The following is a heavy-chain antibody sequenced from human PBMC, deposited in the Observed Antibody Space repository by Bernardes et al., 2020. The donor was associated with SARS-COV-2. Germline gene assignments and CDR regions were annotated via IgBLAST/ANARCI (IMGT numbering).Heavy chain of an antibody. CDR2: LNCDGSST. D-gene: IGHD1-26*01. J-gene: IGHJ4*02. V-gene: IGHV3-74*01. Sequence: AESLRLSCAASGFTFSNYCMNWVRQPPEKGLGWVSRLNCDGSSTNHADSVKGRFSISRDNAKNTVYLQMNSLRVEDTALYYCVRGGGNYYSDVWGQGILVTVSS. CDR3: VRGGGNYYSDV. CDR1: GFTFSNYC.